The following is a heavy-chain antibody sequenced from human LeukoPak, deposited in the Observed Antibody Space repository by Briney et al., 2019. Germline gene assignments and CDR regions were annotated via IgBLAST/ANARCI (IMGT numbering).Heavy chain of an antibody. CDR1: GFTFSSYG. CDR3: ARVVSGWYLSATLDY. V-gene: IGHV3-23*01. CDR2: ISGSGGST. J-gene: IGHJ4*02. D-gene: IGHD6-19*01. Sequence: GGSLRLSCAASGFTFSSYGMSWVRQAPGKGLEWVSAISGSGGSTYYADSVKGRFTISRDNSKNTLYLQMNSLRAEDTAVYYCARVVSGWYLSATLDYWGQGTLVIVSS.